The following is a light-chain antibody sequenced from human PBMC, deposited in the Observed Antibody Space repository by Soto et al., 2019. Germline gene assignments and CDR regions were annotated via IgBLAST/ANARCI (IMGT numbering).Light chain of an antibody. Sequence: DIQMTQSPSTLSASVGDRVTITCRASQSINIWLAWYQQKPGKAPKLLIYKASSLESGVPSRFSGSGSGTEFTLTISSLQPDDFATYYCQQYNSSPYTFGQGTKLEIK. CDR2: KAS. CDR3: QQYNSSPYT. J-gene: IGKJ2*01. CDR1: QSINIW. V-gene: IGKV1-5*03.